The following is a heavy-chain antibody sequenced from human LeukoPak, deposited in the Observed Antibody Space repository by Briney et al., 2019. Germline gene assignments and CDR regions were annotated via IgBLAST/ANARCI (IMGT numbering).Heavy chain of an antibody. Sequence: ASVKVSCKVSGYTLTELPMHWVRQAPGKGLEWMGGFDPEDGETIYAQKFQGRVTMTEDTSTDTAYMELSSLRSEDTAVYYCALAGPTVTTVTFDYWGQGTLVTVSS. CDR3: ALAGPTVTTVTFDY. J-gene: IGHJ4*02. D-gene: IGHD4-17*01. V-gene: IGHV1-24*01. CDR2: FDPEDGET. CDR1: GYTLTELP.